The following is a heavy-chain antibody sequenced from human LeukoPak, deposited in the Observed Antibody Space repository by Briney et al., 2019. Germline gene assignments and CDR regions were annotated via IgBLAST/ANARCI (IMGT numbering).Heavy chain of an antibody. V-gene: IGHV1-2*02. D-gene: IGHD6-19*01. CDR1: GYTFTDYY. CDR2: IHPNSGGT. J-gene: IGHJ1*01. Sequence: GASVKVSCMASGYTFTDYYLHWVRQAPGQGREWMGWIHPNSGGTNYAQKFQGRVAMTRDTSISTAYMELSSLRSDDTAVYYCARLAAVPGWGQGTLVTVSS. CDR3: ARLAAVPG.